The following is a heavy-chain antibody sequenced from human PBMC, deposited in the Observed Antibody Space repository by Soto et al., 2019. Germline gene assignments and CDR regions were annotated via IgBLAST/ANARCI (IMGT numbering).Heavy chain of an antibody. D-gene: IGHD3-22*01. V-gene: IGHV3-30-3*01. CDR1: GFTFSSFA. CDR3: ARGYYDVSGYYLYIDY. Sequence: GGSLRLSCAASGFTFSSFAMHWVRQAPGKGLEWVAVISYDGSKKYYADSVKGRFTISRDNSKNTLYLQMDSLRAEDTAVYYCARGYYDVSGYYLYIDYWGQGTLVTVSS. J-gene: IGHJ4*02. CDR2: ISYDGSKK.